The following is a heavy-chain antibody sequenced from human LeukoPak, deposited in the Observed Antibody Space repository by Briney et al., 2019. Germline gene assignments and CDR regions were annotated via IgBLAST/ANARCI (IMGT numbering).Heavy chain of an antibody. CDR3: ARAHGEQQPYSDY. J-gene: IGHJ4*02. Sequence: GGSLRLSCAASGFTFSSYAMHWVRQAPGKGLEWVAVISYDGSNKYYADSVKGRFTISRDNSKNTLYLQMNSLRAEDTAVYYCARAHGEQQPYSDYWGQGTLVTVSS. D-gene: IGHD6-13*01. CDR1: GFTFSSYA. CDR2: ISYDGSNK. V-gene: IGHV3-30*04.